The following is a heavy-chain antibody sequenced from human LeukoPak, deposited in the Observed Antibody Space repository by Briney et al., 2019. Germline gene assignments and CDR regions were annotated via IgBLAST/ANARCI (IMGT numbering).Heavy chain of an antibody. CDR1: GFTFSSYA. V-gene: IGHV3-23*01. CDR2: ISGSGGST. D-gene: IGHD3-22*01. Sequence: GGSLRLSCAASGFTFSSYAMSWVRQAPGKGLEWVSAISGSGGSTYYADSVKGRFTISRDNSKNTLYLQMNSLRAEDTAVCYCAKVRDSSGYYYDYWGQGTLVTVSS. J-gene: IGHJ4*02. CDR3: AKVRDSSGYYYDY.